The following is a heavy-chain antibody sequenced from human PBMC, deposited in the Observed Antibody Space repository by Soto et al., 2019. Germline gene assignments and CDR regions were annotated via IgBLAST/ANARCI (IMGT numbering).Heavy chain of an antibody. CDR2: INSDGSST. Sequence: GESLKISCAASGFTFSSYWMHWVRQAPGKGLVWVSRINSDGSSTSYADSVKGRFTISRDNAKNTLYLQMNSLRAEDTAVYYCARERYSGYPNIRLFDYWGQGTLVTVSS. CDR3: ARERYSGYPNIRLFDY. CDR1: GFTFSSYW. V-gene: IGHV3-74*01. D-gene: IGHD5-12*01. J-gene: IGHJ4*02.